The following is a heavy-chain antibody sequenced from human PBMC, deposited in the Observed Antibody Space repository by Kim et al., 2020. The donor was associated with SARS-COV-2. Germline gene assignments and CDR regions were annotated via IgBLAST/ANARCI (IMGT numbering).Heavy chain of an antibody. D-gene: IGHD6-19*01. Sequence: SETLSLTCAVYGGSISGYYWSWIRQPPGKGLERIGEIIHSGSTNYNPSLKSRVTITVDTYKNKFSLKLSFVTAAATAAHYYARGAYSSGWCGNKNWYDP. V-gene: IGHV4-34*01. CDR3: ARGAYSSGWCGNKNWYDP. J-gene: IGHJ5*02. CDR2: IIHSGST. CDR1: GGSISGYY.